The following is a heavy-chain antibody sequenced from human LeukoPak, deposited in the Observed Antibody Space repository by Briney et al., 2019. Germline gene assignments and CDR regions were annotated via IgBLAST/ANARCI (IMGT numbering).Heavy chain of an antibody. J-gene: IGHJ3*02. Sequence: SETLSLTCTVSGGSISSGDYYWSWIRQHPGKGLEWIGYIYYSGSTYYNPSLKSRVTISVDTSKNQFSLKLSSVTAADTAVYYCARELGYYDSSGYYYSAFDIWGQGTMVTVSS. CDR3: ARELGYYDSSGYYYSAFDI. CDR2: IYYSGST. CDR1: GGSISSGDYY. D-gene: IGHD3-22*01. V-gene: IGHV4-31*03.